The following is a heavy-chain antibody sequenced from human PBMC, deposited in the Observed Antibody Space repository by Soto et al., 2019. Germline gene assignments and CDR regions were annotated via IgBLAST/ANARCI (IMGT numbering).Heavy chain of an antibody. Sequence: LRVACAASGFTFDAYAMHWVRQAPGKGLEWVSGISWNSGSIGYADSVKGRFTISRDNAKSSLYLQMNSLRAEDTALYYCAKDTGPVLAAAGPDYWGQGTLVTVSS. CDR3: AKDTGPVLAAAGPDY. V-gene: IGHV3-9*01. J-gene: IGHJ4*02. CDR1: GFTFDAYA. D-gene: IGHD6-13*01. CDR2: ISWNSGSI.